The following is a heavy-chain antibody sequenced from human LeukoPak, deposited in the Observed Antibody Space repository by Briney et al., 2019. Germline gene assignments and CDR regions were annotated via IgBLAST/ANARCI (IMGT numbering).Heavy chain of an antibody. CDR3: ARVDCSSTSCYLDY. CDR2: INPNSGGT. D-gene: IGHD2-2*01. V-gene: IGHV1-2*02. J-gene: IGHJ4*02. Sequence: GAPVKVSCKASGYTFTGYYMHWVRQAPGQGLEWMGWINPNSGGTNYAQKFQGRVTMTRDTSISTAYMELSRLRSDDTAVYYCARVDCSSTSCYLDYWGQGTLVTVSS. CDR1: GYTFTGYY.